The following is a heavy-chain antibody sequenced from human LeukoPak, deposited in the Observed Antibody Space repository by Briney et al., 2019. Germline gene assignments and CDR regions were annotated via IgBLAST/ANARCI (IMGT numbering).Heavy chain of an antibody. CDR3: ARVHRYCSGGSCYSDY. J-gene: IGHJ4*02. Sequence: GESLRLSCAASGFSFSRYGMNWVRQAPGKGLEWVSSIDVGSYAYYADSVKGRFTISRDNAKNSLYLQMNSLRVEDTAVYYCARVHRYCSGGSCYSDYWGQGTLVTVSS. CDR2: IDVGSYA. CDR1: GFSFSRYG. V-gene: IGHV3-21*06. D-gene: IGHD2-15*01.